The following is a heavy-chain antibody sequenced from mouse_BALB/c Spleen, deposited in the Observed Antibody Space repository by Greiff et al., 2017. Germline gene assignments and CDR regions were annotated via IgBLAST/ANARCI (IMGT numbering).Heavy chain of an antibody. V-gene: IGHV3-2*02. Sequence: DVKLQESGPGLVKPSQSLSLTCTVTGYSITSDYAWNWIRQFPGNKLEWMGYISYSGSTSYNPSLKSRISITRDTSKNQFFLQLNSVTTEDTATYYCARGLGGRYFDYWGQGTTLTVSS. CDR1: GYSITSDYA. CDR2: ISYSGST. D-gene: IGHD2-4*01. J-gene: IGHJ2*01. CDR3: ARGLGGRYFDY.